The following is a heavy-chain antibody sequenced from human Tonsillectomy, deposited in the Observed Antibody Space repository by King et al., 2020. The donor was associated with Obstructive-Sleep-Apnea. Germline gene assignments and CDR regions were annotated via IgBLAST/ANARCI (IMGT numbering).Heavy chain of an antibody. V-gene: IGHV4-34*01. Sequence: VQLQQWGAGLLKPSETLSLTCAVYGGSFSDYYWSWIRQPPGKGLEWIGEINHSGSTNYNPSLKSRVTVSVDTSKNLFSLKFNSVTAADTAVYYCARGSGAASVNWFDPWGQGALVTVS. CDR3: ARGSGAASVNWFDP. CDR2: INHSGST. J-gene: IGHJ5*02. CDR1: GGSFSDYY. D-gene: IGHD6-13*01.